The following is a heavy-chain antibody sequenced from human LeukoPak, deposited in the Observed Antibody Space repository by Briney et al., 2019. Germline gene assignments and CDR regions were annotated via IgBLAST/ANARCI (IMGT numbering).Heavy chain of an antibody. J-gene: IGHJ2*01. CDR3: ARDSPHYDILTGYYKGWYFDL. CDR1: GVSISSYY. Sequence: SETLSLTCTVSGVSISSYYWSWIRQPPGKGLEWIGYIHNSGSTNHNPSLKSRVTISVDTSKNQFSLKLSSVTAADTAVYYCARDSPHYDILTGYYKGWYFDLWGRGTLATVSS. CDR2: IHNSGST. D-gene: IGHD3-9*01. V-gene: IGHV4-59*01.